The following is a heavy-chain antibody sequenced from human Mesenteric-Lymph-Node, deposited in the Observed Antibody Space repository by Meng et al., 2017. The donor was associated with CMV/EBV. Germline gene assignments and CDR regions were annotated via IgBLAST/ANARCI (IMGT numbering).Heavy chain of an antibody. D-gene: IGHD3-10*01. Sequence: SETLSLTCTVSDGSISRSSYYWGWLRQPPGKGLEWIGSIYYSGSTYYNPSLKSRVTISVDTSKNQFSLKLSSVTAADTAVYYCARDRGITMVRGVYYYYGMDVWGQGTTVTVSS. CDR1: DGSISRSSYY. V-gene: IGHV4-39*07. CDR2: IYYSGST. J-gene: IGHJ6*02. CDR3: ARDRGITMVRGVYYYYGMDV.